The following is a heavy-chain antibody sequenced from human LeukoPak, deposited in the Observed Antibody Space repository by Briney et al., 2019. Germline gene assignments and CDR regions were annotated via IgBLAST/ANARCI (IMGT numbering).Heavy chain of an antibody. D-gene: IGHD3-10*01. J-gene: IGHJ4*02. CDR1: GFTFSSYS. V-gene: IGHV3-74*01. CDR3: GRDVVLGSGSVDY. CDR2: IRGDGGDT. Sequence: GGSLRLSCAASGFTFSSYSMNWVRQAPGKGLEWVSRIRGDGGDTSYADSVKGRFTISRDNAKNTLYLQMDSLGAEDTAVYYCGRDVVLGSGSVDYWGQGVLVTVSS.